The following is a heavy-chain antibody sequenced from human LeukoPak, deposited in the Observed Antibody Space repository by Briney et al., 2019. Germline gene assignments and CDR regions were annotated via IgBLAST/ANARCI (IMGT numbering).Heavy chain of an antibody. CDR3: CYDSSGYYSMRFDY. CDR2: IYSGGST. J-gene: IGHJ4*02. V-gene: IGHV3-53*01. D-gene: IGHD3-22*01. Sequence: GGSLRLSCAASGFTVSSNYMSWVRQAPGQGLERVSVIYSGGSTYYADSVKGRFTISRDNSKNTLYLQMNSLRAEDTAVYYCCYDSSGYYSMRFDYWGQGTLVTVSS. CDR1: GFTVSSNY.